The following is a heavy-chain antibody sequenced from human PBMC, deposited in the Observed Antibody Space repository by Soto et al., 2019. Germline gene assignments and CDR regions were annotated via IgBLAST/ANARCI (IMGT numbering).Heavy chain of an antibody. Sequence: EVQLLESGGGLVQPGGSLRLSCAASGFTFSCYAMSWVRQAPGKGLEWVSAISGSGGSTYYADSVKGRFTISRDNSKNTLYLQMNSLRAEDTAVYYCAKSGITMIVVVPGTLYYFDYWGQGTLVTVSS. V-gene: IGHV3-23*01. D-gene: IGHD3-22*01. CDR1: GFTFSCYA. CDR2: ISGSGGST. J-gene: IGHJ4*02. CDR3: AKSGITMIVVVPGTLYYFDY.